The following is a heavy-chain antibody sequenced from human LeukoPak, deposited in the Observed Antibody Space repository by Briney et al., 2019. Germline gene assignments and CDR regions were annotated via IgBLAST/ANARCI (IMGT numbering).Heavy chain of an antibody. V-gene: IGHV3-23*01. CDR3: ARDKQDYDFWSGSSDQFDY. D-gene: IGHD3-3*01. Sequence: GGSLRLSCAASGFTFSSYGMSWVRQAPGKGLEWVSTISGSGGSTYYTDSVKGRFTISRDDSKNTLYLQMNSLRAEDTAVYYCARDKQDYDFWSGSSDQFDYWGQGTLVTVSS. CDR2: ISGSGGST. J-gene: IGHJ4*02. CDR1: GFTFSSYG.